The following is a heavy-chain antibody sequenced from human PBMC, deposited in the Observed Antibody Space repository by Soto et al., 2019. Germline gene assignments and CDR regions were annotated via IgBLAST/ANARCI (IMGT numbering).Heavy chain of an antibody. J-gene: IGHJ4*01. CDR3: ARDFHYYDSSGYLTFDY. Sequence: GGSLRLSCAASGFTFSSYGMHWVRQAPGKGLEWVAVIWYDGSNKYYADSVKGRFTISRDNSKNTLYLQMNSLRAEDTAVYYCARDFHYYDSSGYLTFDYWGHGTMVTVSS. CDR2: IWYDGSNK. CDR1: GFTFSSYG. D-gene: IGHD3-22*01. V-gene: IGHV3-33*01.